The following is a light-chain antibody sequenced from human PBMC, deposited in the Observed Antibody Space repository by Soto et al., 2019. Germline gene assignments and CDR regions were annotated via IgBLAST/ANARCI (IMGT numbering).Light chain of an antibody. J-gene: IGKJ1*01. V-gene: IGKV1-6*01. CDR2: AAS. CDR3: LQDYNYSRT. CDR1: QGIRSE. Sequence: AIQMTQSPTSLTASAGDRITITCRASQGIRSELGWYQQKPGKAPKLLIYAASSLHSGVPSRFSGSGSGTDFTLTISSLQPEDFATYYCLQDYNYSRTFGQGTKVDIK.